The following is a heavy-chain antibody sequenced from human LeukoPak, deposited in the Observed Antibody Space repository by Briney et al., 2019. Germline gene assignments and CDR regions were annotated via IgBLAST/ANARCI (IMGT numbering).Heavy chain of an antibody. V-gene: IGHV3-21*06. J-gene: IGHJ4*02. D-gene: IGHD6-13*01. CDR3: ARLYRSGSWYGIDY. CDR1: VFTFSTYN. Sequence: TGGSLRLSCAASVFTFSTYNMNWVRQAPGKGLEWVSSITSSSRYTFYADSVKGRFTISRDNAKNSLYLQMNSLRAEDTAVYYCARLYRSGSWYGIDYWGQGTLVTVSS. CDR2: ITSSSRYT.